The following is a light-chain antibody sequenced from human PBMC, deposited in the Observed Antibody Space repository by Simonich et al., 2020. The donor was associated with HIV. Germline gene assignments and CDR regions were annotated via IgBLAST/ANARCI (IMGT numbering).Light chain of an antibody. CDR2: AAS. CDR1: QGIRSW. CDR3: QQANSFPYT. Sequence: DIQMTQSPSSVSASVGDIVTITCRASQGIRSWLAWYQQKPGKAPKLLVYAASSLQSGVPSRCSGSGSGTDFTLTISSLQPEDFATYYCQQANSFPYTFGQGTKLEIK. V-gene: IGKV1-12*01. J-gene: IGKJ2*01.